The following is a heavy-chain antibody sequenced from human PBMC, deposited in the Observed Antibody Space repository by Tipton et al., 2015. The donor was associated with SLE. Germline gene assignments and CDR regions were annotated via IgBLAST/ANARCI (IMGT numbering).Heavy chain of an antibody. J-gene: IGHJ6*02. CDR3: ASRKRTYYDFWSASGGYGMDV. Sequence: GLVKPSETLSLTCTVSGGSISSYYWSWIRQPPGKGLEWIGEINHSGSTNYNPSLKSRVTISVDTSKNQFSLKLSSVTAADTAVYYCASRKRTYYDFWSASGGYGMDVWGQGTTVTVSS. D-gene: IGHD3-3*01. CDR2: INHSGST. V-gene: IGHV4-34*01. CDR1: GGSISSYY.